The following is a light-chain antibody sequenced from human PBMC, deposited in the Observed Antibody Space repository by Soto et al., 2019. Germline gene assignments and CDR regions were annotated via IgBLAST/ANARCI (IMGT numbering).Light chain of an antibody. CDR2: DNN. CDR3: GAWDSSLNVYV. Sequence: QSVLTQPPSVSAAPGHKVTISCSGTASNIGNDYVSWYQQLPGEAPQLLIYDNNRRPSGIPDRFSGSRSDTSATLGITGLQTGDEADYYCGAWDSSLNVYVFGTGTQVTVL. V-gene: IGLV1-51*01. J-gene: IGLJ1*01. CDR1: ASNIGNDY.